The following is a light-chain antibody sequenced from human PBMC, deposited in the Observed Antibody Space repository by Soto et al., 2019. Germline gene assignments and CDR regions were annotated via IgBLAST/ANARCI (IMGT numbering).Light chain of an antibody. CDR2: RNN. CDR3: SAWDDSLSGQGVV. J-gene: IGLJ2*01. CDR1: SSNIGSNY. V-gene: IGLV1-47*01. Sequence: SVLTQPPSASGTPGQRVTISCSGSSSNIGSNYVYWYQQLPGTAPKLLIYRNNQRPSGVPDRFSGSKSGTSASLAISGLRSEDEADYYCSAWDDSLSGQGVVFGGGTKVTVL.